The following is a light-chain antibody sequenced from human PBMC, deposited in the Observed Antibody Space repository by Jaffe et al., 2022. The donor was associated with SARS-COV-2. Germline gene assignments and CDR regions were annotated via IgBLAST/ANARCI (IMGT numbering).Light chain of an antibody. Sequence: QSALTQPRSVSGSPGQSVAISCTGTSSDVGAYNYVSWYQQHPGKAPKLMIFEVSKRPSGVPDRFSGSKSGNTASLTISGLQAEDEADYYCSSYAGTYTVVFGGGTKLTVL. J-gene: IGLJ2*01. CDR2: EVS. CDR3: SSYAGTYTVV. CDR1: SSDVGAYNY. V-gene: IGLV2-11*01.